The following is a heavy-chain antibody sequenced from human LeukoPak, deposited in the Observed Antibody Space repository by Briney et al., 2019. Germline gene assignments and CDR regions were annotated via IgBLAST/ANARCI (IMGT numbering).Heavy chain of an antibody. CDR2: IYTSGST. V-gene: IGHV4-61*02. J-gene: IGHJ4*02. Sequence: SQTLSLTCTVSGGSISSGSYYWSWIRQPAGKGLEWIGRIYTSGSTNYNPSLKSRVTISVDTSKNQFSLKLGSVTAADTAVYYCARDPTPLGYCSGGCCSVWGQGTLVTVSS. D-gene: IGHD2-15*01. CDR1: GGSISSGSYY. CDR3: ARDPTPLGYCSGGCCSV.